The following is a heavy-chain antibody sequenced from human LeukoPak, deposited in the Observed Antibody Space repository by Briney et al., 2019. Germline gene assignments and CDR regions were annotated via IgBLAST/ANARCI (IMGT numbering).Heavy chain of an antibody. J-gene: IGHJ4*02. D-gene: IGHD2-2*01. CDR3: ARGSWDIVVVPAAILYYFDY. CDR2: INPNSGGT. CDR1: GYTFTGYY. V-gene: IGHV1-2*02. Sequence: ASVKVSCKASGYTFTGYYMHWVRQAPGQGLEWMGWINPNSGGTNYAQKFQGRVTMTRDTSISTAYKELSRLRSDDTAVYYCARGSWDIVVVPAAILYYFDYWGQGTLVTVSS.